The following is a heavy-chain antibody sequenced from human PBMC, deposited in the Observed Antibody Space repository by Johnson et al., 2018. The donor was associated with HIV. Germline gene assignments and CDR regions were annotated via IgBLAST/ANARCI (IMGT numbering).Heavy chain of an antibody. CDR3: ARDGSSWITGKFDAFDL. D-gene: IGHD6-13*01. J-gene: IGHJ3*01. Sequence: VQLVESGGGVVQPGGSLRLSCAASGFTFSSYGMHWVRQAPGKGLEWVAVISYDGSNKYYVDSVKGRFTISRDNAKNSLVLQMNSLRAEDTAVYFCARDGSSWITGKFDAFDLWGRGTMVTVSS. V-gene: IGHV3-30*03. CDR1: GFTFSSYG. CDR2: ISYDGSNK.